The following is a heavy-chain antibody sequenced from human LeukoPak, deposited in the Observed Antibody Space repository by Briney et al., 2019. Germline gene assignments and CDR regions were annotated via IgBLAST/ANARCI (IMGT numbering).Heavy chain of an antibody. D-gene: IGHD3-3*01. CDR2: IIPIFGTA. J-gene: IGHJ5*02. V-gene: IGHV1-69*13. CDR1: GGTFSIYA. Sequence: SVKVSCKASGGTFSIYAISWVRQAPGQGLEGMGGIIPIFGTANYAQKFQGRVTITADESTSTAYMELSSLRSEDTAVYYCARVTTIFGVVNNWFDPWGQGTLVTVSS. CDR3: ARVTTIFGVVNNWFDP.